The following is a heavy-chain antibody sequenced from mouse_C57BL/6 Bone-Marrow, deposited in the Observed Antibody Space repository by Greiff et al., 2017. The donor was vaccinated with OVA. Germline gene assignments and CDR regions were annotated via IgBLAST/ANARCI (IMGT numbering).Heavy chain of an antibody. CDR1: GYTFTSYW. J-gene: IGHJ4*01. CDR3: ARSKDYAMDY. CDR2: IDPSDSYT. Sequence: QVQLKQPGAELVKPGASVKLSCKASGYTFTSYWMQWVKQRPGQGLEWIGEIDPSDSYTNYNQKFKGKATLTVDTSSSTAYMQLSSLTSEDSAVYYCARSKDYAMDYWGQGTSVTVSS. D-gene: IGHD2-4*01. V-gene: IGHV1-50*01.